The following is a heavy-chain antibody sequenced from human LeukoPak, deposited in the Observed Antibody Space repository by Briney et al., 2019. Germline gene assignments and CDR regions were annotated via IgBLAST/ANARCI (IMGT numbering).Heavy chain of an antibody. Sequence: GGSLRLSCAASGFTFSNYWMHWFRQAPGKGLVWVSRINYDGSTNYAESVKGRFTISRDNARNTLYMQMNSLRAEDTAVYYCVRGCSSTSCYPFDCWGQGTLVTVSS. D-gene: IGHD2-2*01. CDR3: VRGCSSTSCYPFDC. CDR1: GFTFSNYW. CDR2: INYDGST. V-gene: IGHV3-74*01. J-gene: IGHJ4*02.